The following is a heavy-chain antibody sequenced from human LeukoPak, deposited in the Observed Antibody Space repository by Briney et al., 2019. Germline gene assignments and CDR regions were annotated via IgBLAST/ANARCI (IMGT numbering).Heavy chain of an antibody. D-gene: IGHD6-6*01. J-gene: IGHJ4*02. V-gene: IGHV4-59*01. CDR2: IYYSGST. CDR3: ARGSRKQLKGPYFDY. Sequence: SETLSLTCTVSGGSFSSYYWSWIRQPPGKGLEWIGYIYYSGSTNYNPSLKSRVTISVDTSKNQFSLKLSSVTAADTAVYYCARGSRKQLKGPYFDYWGQGTLVTVSS. CDR1: GGSFSSYY.